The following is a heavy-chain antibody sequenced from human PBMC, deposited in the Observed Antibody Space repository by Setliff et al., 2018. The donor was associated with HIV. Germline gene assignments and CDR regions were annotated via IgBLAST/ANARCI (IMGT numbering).Heavy chain of an antibody. Sequence: RESLKISCTASGFTFSSYWIHWVRQAPGKGLVWVSRISADGSDTSYADSVKGRFTISRDNSKNTLYLQMNSLRAEDTAIYYCAKPCYDYVWRPDRDAFDLWGQGTMVTVSS. D-gene: IGHD3-16*01. V-gene: IGHV3-74*01. CDR1: GFTFSSYW. CDR2: ISADGSDT. J-gene: IGHJ3*01. CDR3: AKPCYDYVWRPDRDAFDL.